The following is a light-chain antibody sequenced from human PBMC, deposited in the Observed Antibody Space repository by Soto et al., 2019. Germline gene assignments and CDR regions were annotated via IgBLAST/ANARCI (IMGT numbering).Light chain of an antibody. CDR2: GDS. V-gene: IGLV1-40*01. Sequence: QSVLTQPPSVSGAPGQRVTISCTGSSSNIGAGYIVHWYQQVPGTAPKLLIYGDSNRPSGVPDRFSGSKSGTSASLAITGLQAEDEADYYCQSYDSSLSGGLFGGGTKLTVL. CDR1: SSNIGAGYI. CDR3: QSYDSSLSGGL. J-gene: IGLJ3*02.